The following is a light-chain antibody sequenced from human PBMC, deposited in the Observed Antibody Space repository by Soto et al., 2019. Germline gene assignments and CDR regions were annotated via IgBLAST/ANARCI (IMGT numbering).Light chain of an antibody. V-gene: IGKV3-20*01. CDR3: QHYGSSPRGT. J-gene: IGKJ1*01. Sequence: IVLTQSPGTLSLSPGERATLSCWASQSVSSNYLAWYQQKPGQAPRLLIYGASSRATGIPDRFSGTGSGTDFTLTISSMEPEDFAVYYCQHYGSSPRGTFGRGTKVEI. CDR2: GAS. CDR1: QSVSSNY.